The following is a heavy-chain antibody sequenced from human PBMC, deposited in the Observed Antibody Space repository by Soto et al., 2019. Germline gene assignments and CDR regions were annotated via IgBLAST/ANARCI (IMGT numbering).Heavy chain of an antibody. CDR2: INHSGST. J-gene: IGHJ6*02. CDR1: GGSFSAYY. V-gene: IGHV4-34*01. CDR3: ARGKSVVVPENYGMDV. D-gene: IGHD2-2*01. Sequence: SETLSLTCAVYGGSFSAYYWSWIRQPPGKGLEWIGEINHSGSTNYNPSLKSRVTISVDTSKNQFSLKLSSVTAADTAVYYCARGKSVVVPENYGMDVWGQGTTVTVSS.